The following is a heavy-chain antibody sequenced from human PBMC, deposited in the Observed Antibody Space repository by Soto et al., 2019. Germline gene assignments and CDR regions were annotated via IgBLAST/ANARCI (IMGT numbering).Heavy chain of an antibody. CDR3: AREGWLPRYYFDY. D-gene: IGHD6-19*01. CDR1: GDSIIGIYH. Sequence: PAETLSLTCAVSGDSIIGIYHWAWIRQSPGRGLEWIGSIYHTGTTYYTPSLESRVTMSVDTSKNQFSLKLSPVTAADTAVYYCAREGWLPRYYFDYWGQGTLVTVSS. CDR2: IYHTGTT. J-gene: IGHJ4*02. V-gene: IGHV4-38-2*02.